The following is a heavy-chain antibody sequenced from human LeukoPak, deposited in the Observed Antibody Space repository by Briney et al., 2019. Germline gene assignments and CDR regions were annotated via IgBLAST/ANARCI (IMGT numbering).Heavy chain of an antibody. CDR3: ALGYCDGGSCYAREYFQH. J-gene: IGHJ1*01. Sequence: TSETLSLTCTVSGGSISSGGYYWTWIRQHPGKGLEWIGYIYYSGSTYYNPSLKSRVTISVDTSKNQFSLRLSSVTAADTAVYYCALGYCDGGSCYAREYFQHWGQGTLVTVSS. CDR2: IYYSGST. V-gene: IGHV4-31*03. D-gene: IGHD2-15*01. CDR1: GGSISSGGYY.